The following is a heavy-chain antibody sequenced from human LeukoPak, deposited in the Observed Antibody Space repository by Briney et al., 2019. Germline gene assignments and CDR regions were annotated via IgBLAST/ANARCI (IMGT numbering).Heavy chain of an antibody. V-gene: IGHV4-4*07. CDR3: ARVGWWVDAFDI. CDR1: GGSLSRYY. J-gene: IGHJ3*02. D-gene: IGHD2-8*02. CDR2: IYTSGST. Sequence: SETLSLTCTVSGGSLSRYYWSWLRQPAGKGLEWIGRIYTSGSTNYNPSLKSRVTMSVDTSKNQFSLTLSSVTAADTAVYYCARVGWWVDAFDIWGQGTMVTVSS.